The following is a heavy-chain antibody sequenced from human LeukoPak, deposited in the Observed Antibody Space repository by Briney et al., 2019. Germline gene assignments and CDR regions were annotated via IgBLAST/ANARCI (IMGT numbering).Heavy chain of an antibody. D-gene: IGHD2-2*01. J-gene: IGHJ3*02. CDR3: ARWGLGCSSTSCHDAFDI. CDR2: INPNSGGT. Sequence: ASVTVSCTASGYTFTGYYMHWVRQAPGQGLEWMGRINPNSGGTNYAQKFQGRVTMTRDTSISTAYMELSRLRSDDTAVYYCARWGLGCSSTSCHDAFDIWGQGTMVTVSS. V-gene: IGHV1-2*06. CDR1: GYTFTGYY.